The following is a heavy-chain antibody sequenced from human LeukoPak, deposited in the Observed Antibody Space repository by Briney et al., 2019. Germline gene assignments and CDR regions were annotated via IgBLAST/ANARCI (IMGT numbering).Heavy chain of an antibody. CDR2: IIPIFGTA. CDR1: GGTFSSYA. Sequence: SVKVSCKASGGTFSSYAISWVRQAPGQGLEWMGGIIPIFGTANYAQKFQGRVTIIADESTSTAYMELSSLRSEDTAVYYCAASRANWFDPWGQGTLVTVSS. CDR3: AASRANWFDP. V-gene: IGHV1-69*01. J-gene: IGHJ5*02.